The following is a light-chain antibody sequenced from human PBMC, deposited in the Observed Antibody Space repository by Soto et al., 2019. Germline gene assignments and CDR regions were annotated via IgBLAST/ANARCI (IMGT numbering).Light chain of an antibody. V-gene: IGLV1-44*01. Sequence: QSVLTQPPSASGTPGQRVTISCSGSSSNIGSNTVNWYQQLPGTAPKLLIYSNNQRPSGVPDRFSGSKSGTSASLAISGLQSEDEAAYYCAAWDDSLNGYVFGNGTKVTVL. J-gene: IGLJ1*01. CDR2: SNN. CDR3: AAWDDSLNGYV. CDR1: SSNIGSNT.